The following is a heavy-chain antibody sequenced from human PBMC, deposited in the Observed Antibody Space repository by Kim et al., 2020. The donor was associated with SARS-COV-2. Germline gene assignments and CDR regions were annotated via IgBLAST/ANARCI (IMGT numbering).Heavy chain of an antibody. CDR3: ARDGYGGNIDY. CDR2: T. V-gene: IGHV1-2*02. Sequence: TNYAQKFQGRVTMTRDTSISTAYMELSRLRSDDTAVYYCARDGYGGNIDYWGQGTLVTVSS. D-gene: IGHD2-15*01. J-gene: IGHJ4*02.